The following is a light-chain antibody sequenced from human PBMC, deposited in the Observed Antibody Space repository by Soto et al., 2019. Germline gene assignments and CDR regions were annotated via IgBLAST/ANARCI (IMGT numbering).Light chain of an antibody. J-gene: IGKJ1*01. Sequence: DLQMTQSPSTLSASVGDRVTITCRASQSIGSWLAWYQQKPGKAPKFLIYKASILESGVPSRFSGSGSGTEFTLTISSLQPDDFATYYCQQYDTYWTFGQGTKVEIK. CDR3: QQYDTYWT. V-gene: IGKV1-5*03. CDR2: KAS. CDR1: QSIGSW.